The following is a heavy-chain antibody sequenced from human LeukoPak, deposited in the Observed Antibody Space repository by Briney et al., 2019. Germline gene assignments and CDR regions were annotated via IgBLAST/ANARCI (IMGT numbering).Heavy chain of an antibody. D-gene: IGHD3-22*01. CDR2: MNPDGSAK. Sequence: PGGSLRLSCAASGFNFSNSWMNWVRQAPGKGLEWVASMNPDGSAKSYVGSVKGRFTISRDNAKNSMFLQMNSLRAEDTAVYYCARDDSSGYYYFDNWGQGTLVTVSS. CDR1: GFNFSNSW. CDR3: ARDDSSGYYYFDN. J-gene: IGHJ4*02. V-gene: IGHV3-7*01.